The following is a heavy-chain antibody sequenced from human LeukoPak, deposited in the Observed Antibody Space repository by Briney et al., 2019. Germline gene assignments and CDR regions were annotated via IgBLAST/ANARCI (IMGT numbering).Heavy chain of an antibody. CDR1: GFIFSDYG. Sequence: GGSLRLSCAASGFIFSDYGMHWVRQAPGKGLEWVAFIRYDGSDKYYADSVKGRFTISRDNSKNTLYLQMNSLRAEDTAVYYCAKDSRGYGGSDLDYWGQGTLVTVSS. D-gene: IGHD5-12*01. CDR3: AKDSRGYGGSDLDY. V-gene: IGHV3-30*02. J-gene: IGHJ4*02. CDR2: IRYDGSDK.